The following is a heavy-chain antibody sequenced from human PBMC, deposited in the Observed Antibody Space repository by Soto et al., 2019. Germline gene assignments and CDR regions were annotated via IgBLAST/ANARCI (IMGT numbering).Heavy chain of an antibody. J-gene: IGHJ4*02. CDR3: TRAPVASSSWYYSAY. CDR2: LHHSGDRT. Sequence: QVQLVPSGAEVKEPGASVKVSCTASGFTFSSYSLHWVRQAPGEGLDWVGTLHHSGDRTTDAQRFQGRVTTTRDTSTSKAYMEPRSPPSEDTGIYYCTRAPVASSSWYYSAYWCQGTLVTV. D-gene: IGHD6-13*01. CDR1: GFTFSSYS. V-gene: IGHV1-46*03.